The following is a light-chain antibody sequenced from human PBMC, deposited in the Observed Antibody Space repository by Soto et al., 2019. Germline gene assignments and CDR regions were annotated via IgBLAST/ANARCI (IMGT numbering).Light chain of an antibody. CDR1: QTMASNF. Sequence: EIVMTQSPATLSMSVGERATLSCRASQTMASNFLAWYQQTPGQAPRLVIYGASNRATGIPDRFNGSASGTDFTLTINGLEPEDFAVYHCQQYASAPLAFGGGTRVEIK. CDR3: QQYASAPLA. CDR2: GAS. V-gene: IGKV3-20*01. J-gene: IGKJ4*01.